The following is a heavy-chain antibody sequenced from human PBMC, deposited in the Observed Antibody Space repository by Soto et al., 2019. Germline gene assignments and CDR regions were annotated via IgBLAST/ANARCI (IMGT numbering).Heavy chain of an antibody. D-gene: IGHD2-2*01. CDR2: VSPYNGHT. Sequence: QVQLVQSAAEVKKPGASVKVSCKASGYSFTSYGISWVRRAPGQGLKWRGWVSPYNGHTQFAQRFQGRVTMTTDTPPKTAYLELRNVRSDDTAHYYCARDLTIVPATHPRLENYGMDVWGQGTTVIVSS. CDR1: GYSFTSYG. V-gene: IGHV1-18*01. CDR3: ARDLTIVPATHPRLENYGMDV. J-gene: IGHJ6*02.